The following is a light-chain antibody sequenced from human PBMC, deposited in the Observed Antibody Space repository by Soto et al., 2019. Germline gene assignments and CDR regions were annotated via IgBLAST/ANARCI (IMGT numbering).Light chain of an antibody. CDR2: GTS. J-gene: IGKJ1*01. Sequence: IVLTQSPGTLSLSPGERATLSCRASQSLDNRHLAWYQQKPGQAPRVLIYGTSNRATGIPVRFSGSGSGTDFTLPISRLEPEDFAVYYCQQYSIAKWTFGQGTNLEIK. V-gene: IGKV3-20*01. CDR3: QQYSIAKWT. CDR1: QSLDNRH.